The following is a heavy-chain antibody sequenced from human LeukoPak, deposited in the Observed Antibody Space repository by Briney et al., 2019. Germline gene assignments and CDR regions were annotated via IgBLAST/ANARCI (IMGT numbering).Heavy chain of an antibody. V-gene: IGHV1-2*02. CDR1: GYTFTGYC. J-gene: IGHJ6*02. CDR2: INPNSGGT. Sequence: ASVKVSCKASGYTFTGYCMHWVRQAPGQGLEWMGWINPNSGGTNYAQKFQGRVTMTRDTSISTAYMELSRLRSDDTAVYYCARVRDDDYYYGMDVWGQGTTVTVSS. D-gene: IGHD3-10*01. CDR3: ARVRDDDYYYGMDV.